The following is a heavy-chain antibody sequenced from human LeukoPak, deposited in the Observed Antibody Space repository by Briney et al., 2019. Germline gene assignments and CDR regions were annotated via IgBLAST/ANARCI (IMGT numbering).Heavy chain of an antibody. Sequence: SETLSLTCTVSGGSISSSYCSWIRQPAGKGLEWIGRIYSSGSTNYNPSLKSRVTMSVDTSKNQFSLKMSSVTAADTAVYYCARRTVATRLRYSYGMDVWGQGTTVTVSS. CDR1: GGSISSSY. D-gene: IGHD3-9*01. CDR3: ARRTVATRLRYSYGMDV. V-gene: IGHV4-4*07. J-gene: IGHJ6*02. CDR2: IYSSGST.